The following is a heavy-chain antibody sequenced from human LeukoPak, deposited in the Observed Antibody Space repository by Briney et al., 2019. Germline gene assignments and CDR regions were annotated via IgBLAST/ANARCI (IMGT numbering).Heavy chain of an antibody. CDR3: ARGHYDFWSGYSDY. CDR2: ISGSGGST. J-gene: IGHJ4*02. Sequence: PGGSLRLSCAASGFTFSSYAMSWVRQAPGKGLEWVSAISGSGGSTYYADSVKGRFTISRDNSKNTLYLQMNSLRAEDTALYHCARGHYDFWSGYSDYWGQGTLVTVSS. CDR1: GFTFSSYA. V-gene: IGHV3-23*01. D-gene: IGHD3-3*01.